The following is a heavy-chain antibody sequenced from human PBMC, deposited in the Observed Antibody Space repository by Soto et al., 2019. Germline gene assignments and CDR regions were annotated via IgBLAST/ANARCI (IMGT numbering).Heavy chain of an antibody. CDR1: GFTFSSYA. V-gene: IGHV3-23*01. D-gene: IGHD3-3*01. CDR3: AKDLFFVVVMVTNWFDP. J-gene: IGHJ5*02. CDR2: ISGSGGSS. Sequence: RLSSAASGFTFSSYAMSWVRQAPAKGLEWVSAISGSGGSSYYADSVKGRFTISRDNSKNTLYLQMNSLRAEDTAVYYCAKDLFFVVVMVTNWFDPWGQGTVLTVSS.